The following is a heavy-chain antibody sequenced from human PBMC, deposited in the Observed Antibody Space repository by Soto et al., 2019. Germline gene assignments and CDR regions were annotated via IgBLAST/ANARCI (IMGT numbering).Heavy chain of an antibody. Sequence: QVQLVQSGAEVKTPGASVKVSCKASGYTFASYDINWVRQAPGQGLEWMGWMNPNRNNTGYAQKFQGRLTMTRDIAWSIAHIELSSLRNEDTAVYYCARSDGYHFNWLDSWVQGTLVTVSA. D-gene: IGHD2-21*01. J-gene: IGHJ5*01. CDR2: MNPNRNNT. V-gene: IGHV1-8*01. CDR3: ARSDGYHFNWLDS. CDR1: GYTFASYD.